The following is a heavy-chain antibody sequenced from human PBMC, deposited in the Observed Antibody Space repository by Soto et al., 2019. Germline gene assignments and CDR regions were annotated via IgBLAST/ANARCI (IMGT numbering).Heavy chain of an antibody. CDR1: GGTFSSYA. CDR2: IIPIFGTA. Sequence: QVQLVQSGAEVKKPGSSVKVSCKASGGTFSSYAISWVRQAPGQGLEWMGGIIPIFGTANYAQKFQGRVTITADESTSTAYMELSSLRSEDTAVYYCASSLVPVRGVIGTLYYYYGMDVWGQGTTVTVSS. J-gene: IGHJ6*02. D-gene: IGHD3-10*01. CDR3: ASSLVPVRGVIGTLYYYYGMDV. V-gene: IGHV1-69*01.